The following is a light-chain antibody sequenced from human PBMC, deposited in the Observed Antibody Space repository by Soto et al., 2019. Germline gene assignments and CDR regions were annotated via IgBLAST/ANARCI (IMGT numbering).Light chain of an antibody. J-gene: IGLJ1*01. CDR1: NSNIGNNG. CDR2: YDD. V-gene: IGLV1-36*01. Sequence: HSVLTQPPSVSEAPRQRVTISCSGSNSNIGNNGVNWYQQLPGKAPKLLIYYDDLLPSGVSDRFSGSKSGTSASLAIRGLQPEDEADYYCAAWDDSLNDYAFGTGTKLTVL. CDR3: AAWDDSLNDYA.